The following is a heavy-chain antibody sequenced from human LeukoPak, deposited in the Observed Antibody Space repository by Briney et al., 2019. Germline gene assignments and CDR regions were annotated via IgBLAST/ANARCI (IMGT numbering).Heavy chain of an antibody. CDR2: ISFDGVNT. V-gene: IGHV3-30*19. Sequence: GGSLRLSCAASGFTFSSYGMHWVRQAPGKGLEWVAVISFDGVNTFYADSVKGRFTISRDNSNNTVYLQMNNLRPEDTAVFYCARGQGYESYYYMDVWGKGTTVSVSS. CDR1: GFTFSSYG. D-gene: IGHD2-2*01. CDR3: ARGQGYESYYYMDV. J-gene: IGHJ6*03.